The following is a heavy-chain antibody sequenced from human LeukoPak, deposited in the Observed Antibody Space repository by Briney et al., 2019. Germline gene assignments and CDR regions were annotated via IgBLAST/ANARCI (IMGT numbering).Heavy chain of an antibody. D-gene: IGHD3-3*01. CDR1: GGSISSYY. CDR3: AIAARSYYDFWSGLNWFDP. Sequence: PSETLSLTCTVSGGSISSYYWSWIRQPPGKGLEWIGYIYYSGSTNYNPSLKSRVTISVDTSKNQFSLKLSSVTAADTAVYYCAIAARSYYDFWSGLNWFDPWGQGTLVTVSS. J-gene: IGHJ5*02. V-gene: IGHV4-59*01. CDR2: IYYSGST.